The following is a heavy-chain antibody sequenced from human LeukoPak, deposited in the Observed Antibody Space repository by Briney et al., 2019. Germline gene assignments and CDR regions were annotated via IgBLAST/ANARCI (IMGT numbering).Heavy chain of an antibody. V-gene: IGHV3-49*04. CDR3: TTGSGLRKSLNSDY. J-gene: IGHJ4*02. Sequence: GGSLSLSCTASGFTFGDYAMSWVRQAPGKGLEWVGFIRSKAYGGTTEYAASVKGRFTISRDDSKSIAYLQMNSLKTEDTAVYYCTTGSGLRKSLNSDYWGQGTPVTVSS. D-gene: IGHD2-21*01. CDR1: GFTFGDYA. CDR2: IRSKAYGGTT.